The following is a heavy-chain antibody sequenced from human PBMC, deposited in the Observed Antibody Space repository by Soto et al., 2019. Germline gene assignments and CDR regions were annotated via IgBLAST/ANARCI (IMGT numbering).Heavy chain of an antibody. J-gene: IGHJ3*02. Sequence: GGSLRLSCAASGFTFSASAMSWVRQAPGKGLEWVSAISGSGGSTYYADSVEGRFAISRDNSKNTLFLQMNSLRAEDSAVYYCARMDSGWYIRTFDIWGQGTMATVSS. CDR2: ISGSGGST. CDR1: GFTFSASA. V-gene: IGHV3-23*01. D-gene: IGHD6-19*01. CDR3: ARMDSGWYIRTFDI.